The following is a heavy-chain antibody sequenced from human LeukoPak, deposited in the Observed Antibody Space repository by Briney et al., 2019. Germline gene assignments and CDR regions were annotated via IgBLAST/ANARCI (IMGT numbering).Heavy chain of an antibody. CDR3: AKAEDSSGWYGLDY. V-gene: IGHV3-23*01. CDR2: ISGSGGST. D-gene: IGHD6-19*01. CDR1: GFTFSSYA. Sequence: GSLRLSCAASGFTFSSYAMSWVRQAPGKGLKWVSAISGSGGSTYYADSVKGRFTISRDNSKNTLYLQMNSLRAEDTAVYYCAKAEDSSGWYGLDYWGQGTLVTVSS. J-gene: IGHJ4*02.